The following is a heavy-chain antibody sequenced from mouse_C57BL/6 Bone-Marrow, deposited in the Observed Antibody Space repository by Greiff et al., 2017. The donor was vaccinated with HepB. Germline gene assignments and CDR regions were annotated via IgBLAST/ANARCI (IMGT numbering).Heavy chain of an antibody. CDR2: ISNGGGST. CDR1: GFTFSDYY. Sequence: EVQLVESGGGLVQPGGSLKLSCAASGFTFSDYYMYWVRQTPEKRLEWVAYISNGGGSTYYPDTVKGRFTISGDNAKNTRYLQMSRLTSEVTAVYYCARRTIVANYARDYWGQGTSVTVSA. J-gene: IGHJ4*01. D-gene: IGHD2-5*01. CDR3: ARRTIVANYARDY. V-gene: IGHV5-12*01.